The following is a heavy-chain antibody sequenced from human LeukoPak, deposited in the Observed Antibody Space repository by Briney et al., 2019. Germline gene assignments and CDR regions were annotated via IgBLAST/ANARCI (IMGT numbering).Heavy chain of an antibody. CDR3: ATSSLESDY. CDR1: GFTFSTYW. CDR2: INSDGSST. Sequence: GGSLRLSCAASGFTFSTYWMHWVRQAPGKGMVWVSRINSDGSSTSYADSVKGRFTISRDNAKTTLYLQMHSLRAEDTAVYYCATSSLESDYWGQGTLVTVSS. V-gene: IGHV3-74*01. D-gene: IGHD3-3*01. J-gene: IGHJ4*02.